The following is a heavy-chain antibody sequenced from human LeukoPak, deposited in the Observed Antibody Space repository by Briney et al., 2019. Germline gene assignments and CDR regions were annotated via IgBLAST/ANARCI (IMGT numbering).Heavy chain of an antibody. V-gene: IGHV4-59*01. Sequence: SETLSLTCTVSGGSISSYCWSWIRQPPGKGLEWIGYIYYSGSTNYNPSLKSRVTISVDTSKNQFSLKLSSVTAADTAVYYCARDSIRRSSGRWGFDYWGQGTLDTVSS. CDR1: GGSISSYC. J-gene: IGHJ4*02. D-gene: IGHD6-19*01. CDR3: ARDSIRRSSGRWGFDY. CDR2: IYYSGST.